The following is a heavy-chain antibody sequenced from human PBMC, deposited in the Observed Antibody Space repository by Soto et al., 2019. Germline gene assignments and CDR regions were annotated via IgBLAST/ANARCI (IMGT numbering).Heavy chain of an antibody. V-gene: IGHV3-30*18. CDR3: AKGRRKVVVAAPFDY. CDR1: GFTFSSYG. CDR2: ISYDGSNK. D-gene: IGHD2-15*01. J-gene: IGHJ4*02. Sequence: QVQLVESGGGVVQPGRSLRLSCAASGFTFSSYGMHWVRQAPGKGLEWVAVISYDGSNKYYADSVKGRFTISRDNSKNTLYRQMNSLRAEDTAVYYCAKGRRKVVVAAPFDYWGQGTLVTVSS.